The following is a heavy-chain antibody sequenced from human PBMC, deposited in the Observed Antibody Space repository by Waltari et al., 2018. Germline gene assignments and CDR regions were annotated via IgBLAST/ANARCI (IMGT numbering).Heavy chain of an antibody. CDR2: INHSGST. J-gene: IGHJ4*02. CDR3: TLVPAALDYFDY. V-gene: IGHV4-34*01. D-gene: IGHD2-2*01. Sequence: LEWIGEINHSGSTNYNPSLKSRVTISVDTSKNQFSLKLSSVTAADTAVYYCTLVPAALDYFDYWGQGTLVTVSS.